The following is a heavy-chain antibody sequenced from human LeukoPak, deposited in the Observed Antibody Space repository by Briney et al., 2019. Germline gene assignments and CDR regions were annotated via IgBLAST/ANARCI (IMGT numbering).Heavy chain of an antibody. J-gene: IGHJ4*02. V-gene: IGHV3-23*01. CDR3: ARVTGPTSTVVRGVIIPAFDS. CDR1: GFTFSTYA. D-gene: IGHD3-10*01. CDR2: ISGSGGST. Sequence: GGSLRLSCAASGFTFSTYAMSWVRQAPGKGLEWVSGISGSGGSTYYADSVKGRFTISRDNSKNTLYLQMNSLRAEDTAVYYCARVTGPTSTVVRGVIIPAFDSWGQGTLVTVSS.